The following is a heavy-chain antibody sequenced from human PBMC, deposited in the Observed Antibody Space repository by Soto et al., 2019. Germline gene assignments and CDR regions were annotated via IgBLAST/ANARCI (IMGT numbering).Heavy chain of an antibody. J-gene: IGHJ6*02. CDR2: IYGSGNT. CDR1: GGSLRNGDYY. D-gene: IGHD3-9*01. CDR3: ASSSIYGMDV. V-gene: IGHV4-30-4*01. Sequence: TRGITFSLAGGSLRNGDYYGSWIRQPPAKGLEWIGNIYGSGNTYYNPSIRCRLIISIDTSKNQFSLKVGSVTAADTGVYDCASSSIYGMDVCGQGTTVTASS.